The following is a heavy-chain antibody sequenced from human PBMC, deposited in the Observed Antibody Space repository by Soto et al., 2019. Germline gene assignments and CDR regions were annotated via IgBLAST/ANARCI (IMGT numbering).Heavy chain of an antibody. CDR2: IYYSGST. Sequence: QLQLQESGPGLVKPSETLSLTCTVSGGSISSSSYYWGWIRQPPGKGLEWIGSIYYSGSTYYNPSLKSRVTISVDTSKNQFSLKLSSVTAADTAVYYCARQVAYCGGDCLDAAFDIWGQGTMVTVSS. CDR1: GGSISSSSYY. CDR3: ARQVAYCGGDCLDAAFDI. V-gene: IGHV4-39*01. J-gene: IGHJ3*02. D-gene: IGHD2-21*01.